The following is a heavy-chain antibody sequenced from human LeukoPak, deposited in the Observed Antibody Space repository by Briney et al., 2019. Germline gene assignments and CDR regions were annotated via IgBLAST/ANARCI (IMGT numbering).Heavy chain of an antibody. CDR3: VRDLTGGSGD. V-gene: IGHV1-2*02. CDR1: GYTSTDYY. CDR2: INPKSGDT. D-gene: IGHD6-19*01. J-gene: IGHJ4*02. Sequence: ASVKVSCKASGYTSTDYYMHWVRQAPGQTFEWLAWINPKSGDTHYTQKFQGRVTVTTDTSITSVYMELSGLQSDDTAVYYCVRDLTGGSGDWGQGTLVTVSS.